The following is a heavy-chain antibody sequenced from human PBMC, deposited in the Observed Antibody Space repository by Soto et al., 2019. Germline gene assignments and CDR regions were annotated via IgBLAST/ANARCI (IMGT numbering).Heavy chain of an antibody. D-gene: IGHD2-2*01. CDR3: ARYIPGVRYYGMDV. J-gene: IGHJ6*02. Sequence: TGGSLRLSCAASGFTFSSYAMKWVRQAPGKGLEWVSLIGESGTPTYYADSVKGRFTISRDNSGNTLFLEMYSLRAEDMAVYYCARYIPGVRYYGMDVWGQGTTVTVSS. CDR2: IGESGTPT. V-gene: IGHV3-23*01. CDR1: GFTFSSYA.